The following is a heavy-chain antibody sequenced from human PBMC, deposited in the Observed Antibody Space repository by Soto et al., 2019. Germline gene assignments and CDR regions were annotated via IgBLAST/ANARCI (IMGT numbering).Heavy chain of an antibody. J-gene: IGHJ4*02. CDR1: GFTFTSSA. V-gene: IGHV1-58*01. CDR2: IAVGSGYT. Sequence: ASVKVSCKASGFTFTSSAFQWVRQARGQRLEWIGWIAVGSGYTNYAQRFQDRVTLTRDMSTATTYMELSRLTSEDTAIYYCAADATAWQQMVPSDYWGQGTLVTVSS. D-gene: IGHD2-8*01. CDR3: AADATAWQQMVPSDY.